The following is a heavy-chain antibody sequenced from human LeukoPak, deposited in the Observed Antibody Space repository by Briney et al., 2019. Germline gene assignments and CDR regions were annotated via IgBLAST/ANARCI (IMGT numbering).Heavy chain of an antibody. CDR3: ARVRIGADPFVAFDI. CDR2: IYYSGST. CDR1: GGSISSYY. J-gene: IGHJ3*02. Sequence: SETLSLTCTVSGGSISSYYWSWIRQPPGKGLEWIGYIYYSGSTNYNPSLKSRVTISVDTSKNQFSLKLSSVTAADTAVYYCARVRIGADPFVAFDIWGQGTTVTVSS. D-gene: IGHD1-26*01. V-gene: IGHV4-59*01.